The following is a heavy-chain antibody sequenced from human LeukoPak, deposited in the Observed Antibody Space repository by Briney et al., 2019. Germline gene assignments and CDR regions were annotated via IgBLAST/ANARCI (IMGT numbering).Heavy chain of an antibody. V-gene: IGHV3-21*01. CDR1: GFTFSSYS. J-gene: IGHJ4*02. D-gene: IGHD2-8*02. Sequence: GGSLRLSCAASGFTFSSYSMNWVRQAPGKGLEWVSSISSSSSYIYYADSVKGRFTISRDNAKNSLYLQMNSLRAEDTAVYYCARDGGRRVTGNDYWGQGTLVTVSS. CDR2: ISSSSSYI. CDR3: ARDGGRRVTGNDY.